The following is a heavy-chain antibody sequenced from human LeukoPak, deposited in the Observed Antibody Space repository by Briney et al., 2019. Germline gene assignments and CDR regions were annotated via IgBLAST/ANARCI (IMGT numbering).Heavy chain of an antibody. D-gene: IGHD6-13*01. CDR2: IYTSGST. Sequence: SETLFLTCTVSGGSISSYFWSWIRQPAGKGLEWIGRIYTSGSTNYNPSLKSRVTMSVDTSKNQLSLKLSSVTAADTAVYYCARNRGYSSSWYYFDYWGQGTLVTVSS. J-gene: IGHJ4*02. CDR1: GGSISSYF. CDR3: ARNRGYSSSWYYFDY. V-gene: IGHV4-4*07.